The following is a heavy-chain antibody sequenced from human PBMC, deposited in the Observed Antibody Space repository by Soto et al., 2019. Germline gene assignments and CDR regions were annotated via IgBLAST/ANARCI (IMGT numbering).Heavy chain of an antibody. J-gene: IGHJ5*02. V-gene: IGHV4-30-4*01. Sequence: QVLLQESGPGLVKPSQTLSLTCTVSGASISGGDYYWSWVRQSPGKGLEWIGYIYYSGSTYYNPSLKSRVTISVDTSKNQCSLKRISVTAADTAVFYCARTTIFGVIYTWFDPWGQGTLVTVSS. CDR3: ARTTIFGVIYTWFDP. CDR1: GASISGGDYY. D-gene: IGHD3-3*01. CDR2: IYYSGST.